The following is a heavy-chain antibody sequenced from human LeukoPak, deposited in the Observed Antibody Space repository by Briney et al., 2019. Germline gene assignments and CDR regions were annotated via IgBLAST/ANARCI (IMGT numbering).Heavy chain of an antibody. CDR3: ARDSVGATNYFDY. CDR2: ISYDGSNK. D-gene: IGHD1-26*01. Sequence: PGGSLRLSCAASGFTFSSYAMHWVRQAPGKGLKWVAVISYDGSNKYYADSVKGRFTISRDNSKNTLYLQMNSLRAEDTAVYYCARDSVGATNYFDYWGQGTLVTVSS. J-gene: IGHJ4*02. CDR1: GFTFSSYA. V-gene: IGHV3-30-3*01.